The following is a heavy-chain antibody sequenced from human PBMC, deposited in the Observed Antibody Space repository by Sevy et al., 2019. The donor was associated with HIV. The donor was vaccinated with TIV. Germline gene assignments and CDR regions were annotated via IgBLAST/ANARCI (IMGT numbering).Heavy chain of an antibody. J-gene: IGHJ4*02. Sequence: GGSLRLSCVASGFTFSSYEMNWVRQAPGKGVEWVSYISNSGTSMYYSDSVKGRFTISRDNARNSLYLQMNSLRAEDTAVYYCARDLPPSATTVAHFDCWGQGTLVTVSS. CDR2: ISNSGTSM. CDR3: ARDLPPSATTVAHFDC. CDR1: GFTFSSYE. D-gene: IGHD4-17*01. V-gene: IGHV3-48*03.